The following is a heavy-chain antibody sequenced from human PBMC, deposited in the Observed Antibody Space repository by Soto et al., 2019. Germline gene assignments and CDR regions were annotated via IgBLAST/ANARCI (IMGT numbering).Heavy chain of an antibody. CDR3: ARAMGDWGTYYYYYGFDV. J-gene: IGHJ6*02. D-gene: IGHD3-16*01. CDR1: GFSMRGSTSNFY. V-gene: IGHV4-59*01. Sequence: PSETLSLTCSVSGFSMRGSTSNFYWSWLRQSPGKGLEWIGSIYYSGATNYNPSLESRLTISVDTSKNQFSLNLSSVTAADTAVYYCARAMGDWGTYYYYYGFDVWGQGTTVTVSS. CDR2: IYYSGAT.